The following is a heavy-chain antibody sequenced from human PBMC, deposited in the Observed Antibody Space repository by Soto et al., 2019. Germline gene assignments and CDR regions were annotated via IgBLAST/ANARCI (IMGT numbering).Heavy chain of an antibody. J-gene: IGHJ4*02. CDR1: GFTFSSYI. D-gene: IGHD4-17*01. CDR2: ISSSSSYI. Sequence: EVQLVESGGGLVKPGGSLRLSCAASGFTFSSYIMNWVRQAPGKGLEWVSSISSSSSYIYYADSVNGRFTISRDNAKNSLYLQMNSLRAEDTAVYYCARDFLTTTDYWGQGILVTFSS. V-gene: IGHV3-21*01. CDR3: ARDFLTTTDY.